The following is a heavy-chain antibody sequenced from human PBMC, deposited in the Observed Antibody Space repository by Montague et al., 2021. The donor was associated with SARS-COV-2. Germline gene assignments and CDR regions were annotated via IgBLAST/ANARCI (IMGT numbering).Heavy chain of an antibody. CDR3: ARVSLAAAATRGDS. CDR1: GGSVSSGGYY. CDR2: IYYSGST. V-gene: IGHV4-61*08. Sequence: SETLSLTCTVSGGSVSSGGYYWSWIRQPPGKGLEWIGYIYYSGSTXHKPSLKSRVTISLDTSKNQFSLKLTSVTAADTAVYYCARVSLAAAATRGDSWGQGTLVTVSS. J-gene: IGHJ4*02. D-gene: IGHD6-13*01.